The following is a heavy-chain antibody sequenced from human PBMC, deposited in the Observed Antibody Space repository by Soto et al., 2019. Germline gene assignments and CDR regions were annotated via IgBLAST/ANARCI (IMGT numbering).Heavy chain of an antibody. CDR2: IFPNTGGT. V-gene: IGHV1-2*04. J-gene: IGHJ6*02. Sequence: ASVKVSCKASGYTFSAYYIHWLRQAPGQGLEWMGWIFPNTGGTNFAQNFRGWVTMTRDTSISTAYLELNRLTSDDTAVYYCPRVGPDTTVAPSLEVWGQGTSVPVSS. D-gene: IGHD1-1*01. CDR3: PRVGPDTTVAPSLEV. CDR1: GYTFSAYY.